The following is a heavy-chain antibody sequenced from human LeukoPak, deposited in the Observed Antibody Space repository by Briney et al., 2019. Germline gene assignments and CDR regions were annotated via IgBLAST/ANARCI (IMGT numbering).Heavy chain of an antibody. CDR1: GFTLSSSPA. Sequence: GGSLRLSCAASGFTLSSSPAMHWVRQAPGKGPEWVAAVSADGISKFFADTVKGRFTISRDISKNALYLEMNSLRAEDTAVYYCAKDRDSSSSAPGDYFDYWGQGTLVTVSS. CDR3: AKDRDSSSSAPGDYFDY. D-gene: IGHD6-6*01. V-gene: IGHV3-30-3*01. CDR2: VSADGISK. J-gene: IGHJ4*02.